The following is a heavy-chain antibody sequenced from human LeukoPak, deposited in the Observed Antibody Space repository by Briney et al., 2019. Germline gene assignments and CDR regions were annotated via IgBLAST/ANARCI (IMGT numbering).Heavy chain of an antibody. CDR3: TKSGSSPPYYYYGMDV. J-gene: IGHJ6*02. D-gene: IGHD6-13*01. CDR1: TFSFSSYG. CDR2: ISFDGSNE. Sequence: HPGRSLTLSRAAYTFSFSSYGMHCDRQAPGKGLEWVAVISFDGSNEYYADSVKGRFTISRDNSKYSLYLHMNSLRAEDTAICYGTKSGSSPPYYYYGMDVWGQGTTVTVSS. V-gene: IGHV3-30*18.